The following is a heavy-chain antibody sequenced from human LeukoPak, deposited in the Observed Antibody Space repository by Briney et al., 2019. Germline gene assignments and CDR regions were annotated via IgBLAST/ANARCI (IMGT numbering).Heavy chain of an antibody. CDR1: GYSISSGYY. J-gene: IGHJ5*02. V-gene: IGHV4-38-2*02. CDR3: ARDEGSGKRFDP. CDR2: IYHSGST. D-gene: IGHD3-10*01. Sequence: SETLSLTCTVSGYSISSGYYWGWIRQPPGKGLEWIGIIYHSGSTYYNPSLKSRVTLSVDTSKNQFSLKLNSVTAADTAVYYCARDEGSGKRFDPWGQGTLVTVSS.